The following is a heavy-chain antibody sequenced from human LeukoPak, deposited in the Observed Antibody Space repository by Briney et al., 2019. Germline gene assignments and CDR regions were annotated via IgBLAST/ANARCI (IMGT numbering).Heavy chain of an antibody. CDR2: ISSSGSTI. CDR1: GFTFSSYE. J-gene: IGHJ6*03. Sequence: GGSLRLSCAASGFTFSSYEMNWVRQAPGKGLEWVSYISSSGSTIYYADSVKGRFTISRDNAKNSLYLQMNSLRAEDTAVYYCARGVVVPAAPGDYYYYMDVWGKGTTATVSS. D-gene: IGHD2-2*01. CDR3: ARGVVVPAAPGDYYYYMDV. V-gene: IGHV3-48*03.